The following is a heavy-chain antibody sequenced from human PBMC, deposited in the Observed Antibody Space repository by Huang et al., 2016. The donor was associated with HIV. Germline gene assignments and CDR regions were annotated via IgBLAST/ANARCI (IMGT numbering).Heavy chain of an antibody. V-gene: IGHV1-18*01. J-gene: IGHJ3*01. Sequence: QVQLVQSGGEVKQPGASVRVSCKASGYDFGSYGMSWVRQAPGQGLEWLGWSSSDRRDTRTAQKCQGRVTMTTDRSATTTYMELRSLRYDDTAVYYCARDTYYTDIWKRNDASFLWGQGTMITVYS. CDR2: SSSDRRDT. CDR1: GYDFGSYG. D-gene: IGHD3-22*01. CDR3: ARDTYYTDIWKRNDASFL.